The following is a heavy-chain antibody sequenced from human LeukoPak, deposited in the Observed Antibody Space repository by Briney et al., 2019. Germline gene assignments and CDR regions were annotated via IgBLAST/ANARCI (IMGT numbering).Heavy chain of an antibody. V-gene: IGHV3-11*01. CDR3: ARGARTMPPSADDY. J-gene: IGHJ4*02. CDR1: GFTFSDYY. D-gene: IGHD3-3*01. CDR2: ISSSGSTT. Sequence: GGSLRLSCAASGFTFSDYYMSWIRQAPGKGLEWVSYISSSGSTTYYADSVKGRFTISRDNAKNSLYLQMNSLRAEDTAVYYCARGARTMPPSADDYWGQGTLVTVSS.